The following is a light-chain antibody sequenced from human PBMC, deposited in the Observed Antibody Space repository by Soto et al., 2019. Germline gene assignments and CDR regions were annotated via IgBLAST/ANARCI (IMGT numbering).Light chain of an antibody. CDR1: SSDVGAYNY. J-gene: IGLJ3*02. CDR2: EVS. CDR3: TSYAGSNIGV. Sequence: QSALTQPPSASGSPGQSVTISCTGTSSDVGAYNYVSWYQQYPGKAPKLMIYEVSKRPSGVPDRFSGSKSGKTASLTVSGRQPEDEADYYCTSYAGSNIGVFGGGTKVTVL. V-gene: IGLV2-8*01.